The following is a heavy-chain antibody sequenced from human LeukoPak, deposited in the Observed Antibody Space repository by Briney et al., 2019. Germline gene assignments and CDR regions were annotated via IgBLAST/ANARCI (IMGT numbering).Heavy chain of an antibody. V-gene: IGHV3-66*01. CDR2: IYSGGST. CDR1: GFTVSSNY. D-gene: IGHD3-10*01. CDR3: ARGGSGSRGFDY. J-gene: IGHJ4*02. Sequence: PGGSLRLSCAASGFTVSSNYMSWVRQAPGKGLEWVSVIYSGGSTYYADSVKGRFTISRDNAKNSLYLQMNSLRAEDTAVYYCARGGSGSRGFDYWGQGTLVTVSS.